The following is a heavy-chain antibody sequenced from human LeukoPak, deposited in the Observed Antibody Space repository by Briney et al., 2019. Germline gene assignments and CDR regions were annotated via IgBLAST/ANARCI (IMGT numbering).Heavy chain of an antibody. Sequence: GGSLRLSCAASGFTFTTYWMNWVRQAPGKGLEWVANIKQDGSEKYYVDSVKGRFTISRDNAKNTLYLQMNSLRAEDTAVYYCARSPPQWLPAYFDYWGQGTLVTVSS. CDR3: ARSPPQWLPAYFDY. CDR2: IKQDGSEK. CDR1: GFTFTTYW. V-gene: IGHV3-7*01. D-gene: IGHD6-19*01. J-gene: IGHJ4*02.